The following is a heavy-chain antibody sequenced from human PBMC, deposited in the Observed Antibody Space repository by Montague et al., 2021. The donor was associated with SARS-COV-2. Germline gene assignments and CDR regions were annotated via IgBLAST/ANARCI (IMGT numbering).Heavy chain of an antibody. V-gene: IGHV4-39*01. J-gene: IGHJ4*02. CDR1: GGSISSSSYY. CDR3: ASMVRAQVYCFDY. D-gene: IGHD3-10*01. Sequence: SETLSLTCAVSGGSISSSSYYWGWIRQPPGKGLEWIGSIFYSGSTDYNPSLKSRVTISVDTSKNQFSLKLSSVTAADTAVYYCASMVRAQVYCFDYWGQGTQVTVSS. CDR2: IFYSGST.